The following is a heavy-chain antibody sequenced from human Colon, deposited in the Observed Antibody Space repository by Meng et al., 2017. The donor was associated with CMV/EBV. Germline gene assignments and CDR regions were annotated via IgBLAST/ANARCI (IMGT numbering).Heavy chain of an antibody. J-gene: IGHJ6*02. CDR1: GFTFSSYD. Sequence: GESLKISCAASGFTFSSYDFNWVRQAPGKGLEWISYISSSGSTIFYADSVKGRFTISRDNAKNSLFLQMNSLRAEDTAVYYCARKASHFYYGMDVWGQGTTVTV. CDR2: ISSSGSTI. V-gene: IGHV3-48*03. CDR3: ARKASHFYYGMDV.